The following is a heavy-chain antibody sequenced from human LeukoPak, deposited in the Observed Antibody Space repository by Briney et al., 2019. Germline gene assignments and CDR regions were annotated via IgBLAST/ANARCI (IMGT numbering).Heavy chain of an antibody. J-gene: IGHJ4*02. V-gene: IGHV1-2*02. CDR3: ARTWDCSGGSCHPFDY. CDR2: INPNSGGT. CDR1: GYTFTGYY. D-gene: IGHD2-15*01. Sequence: ASVKVSCKASGYTFTGYYMHWVRQAPGKGLEWMGWINPNSGGTNYAQKFQGRVTMTRDTSISTAYMELSRLRSDDTAVYYCARTWDCSGGSCHPFDYWGQGTLVTVSS.